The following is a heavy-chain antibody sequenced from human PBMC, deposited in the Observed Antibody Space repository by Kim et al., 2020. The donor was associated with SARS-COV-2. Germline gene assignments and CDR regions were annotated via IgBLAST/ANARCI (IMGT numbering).Heavy chain of an antibody. CDR3: AREAIFGVVSLDY. Sequence: ASVKVSCKASGYTFTGYYMHWVRQAPGQGLEWMGWINPNSGGTNYAQKFQGRVTMTRDTSISTAYMELSRLRSDDTAVYYCAREAIFGVVSLDYWGQGTLVTVSS. CDR2: INPNSGGT. J-gene: IGHJ4*02. D-gene: IGHD3-3*01. V-gene: IGHV1-2*02. CDR1: GYTFTGYY.